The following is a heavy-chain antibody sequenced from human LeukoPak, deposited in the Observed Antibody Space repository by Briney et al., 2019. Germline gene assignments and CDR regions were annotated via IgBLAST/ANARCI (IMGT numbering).Heavy chain of an antibody. CDR1: GFSLSTSGVR. J-gene: IGHJ4*02. Sequence: KESGPTLVKPTQTLTLTCNFSGFSLSTSGVRVGWIRQPPGKALEWLALIYWDDDKYYSPSLKSRLTITKDTSKNQVLLTMTNMDPVDTATYYCAHFTTDTTSGYPLFDSWGQGTLVTVSS. D-gene: IGHD5-12*01. CDR2: IYWDDDK. V-gene: IGHV2-5*02. CDR3: AHFTTDTTSGYPLFDS.